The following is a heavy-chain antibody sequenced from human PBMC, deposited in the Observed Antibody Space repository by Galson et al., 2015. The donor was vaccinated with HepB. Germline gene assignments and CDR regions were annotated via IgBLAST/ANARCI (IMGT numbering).Heavy chain of an antibody. CDR1: GFTFGSYG. Sequence: SLRLSCAASGFTFGSYGMHWVRQAPGKGLEWVAVISYDGSNEYYADSVKGRVIISRDNSKNTLHLQMKSLTAEDTAVYYCARAPPRTAALDIWGLGTMVTVS. CDR3: ARAPPRTAALDI. J-gene: IGHJ3*02. CDR2: ISYDGSNE. V-gene: IGHV3-30*03. D-gene: IGHD6-13*01.